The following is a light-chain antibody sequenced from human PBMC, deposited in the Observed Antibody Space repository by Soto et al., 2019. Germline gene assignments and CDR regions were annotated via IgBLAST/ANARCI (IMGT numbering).Light chain of an antibody. CDR3: QQYSSFLVT. CDR1: QSIGTW. Sequence: DIQMTQSPSTLSASVGDRVTITCRASQSIGTWLAWYQQKPGKAPKFLIYDASTLESGVPSRFSGSGSGTEFTLTISNLQPDDFATYYCQQYSSFLVTFGGGTKVDIK. V-gene: IGKV1-5*01. J-gene: IGKJ4*01. CDR2: DAS.